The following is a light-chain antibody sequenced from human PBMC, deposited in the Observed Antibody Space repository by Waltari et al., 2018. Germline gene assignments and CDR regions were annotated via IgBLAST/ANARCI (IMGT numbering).Light chain of an antibody. CDR2: WAS. V-gene: IGKV4-1*01. CDR3: QQYYDDPYT. J-gene: IGKJ2*01. Sequence: DIVMTQSPDSLAGSLGERATISCKSSQRLLYSSNNRYYLAWYQQKSGQPPKLLIYWASTREFGVPDRFSGSGSGTDFTLTISSLQAEDVAVYYCQQYYDDPYTFGQGTKVEIK. CDR1: QRLLYSSNNRYY.